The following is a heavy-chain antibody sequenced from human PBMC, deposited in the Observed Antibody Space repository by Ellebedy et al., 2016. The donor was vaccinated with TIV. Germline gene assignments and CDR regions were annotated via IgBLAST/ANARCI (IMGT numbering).Heavy chain of an antibody. CDR3: ARDSYGYGAFDI. D-gene: IGHD5-18*01. CDR1: GFTFSSYG. J-gene: IGHJ3*02. Sequence: GGSLRLSCAASGFTFSSYGMHWVRQAPGKGLEWVAVIWYDGSNKYYADSVKGRFTISRDNSKNTLYLQMNSLRAEDTAVYYCARDSYGYGAFDIWGQGTMVTVSS. V-gene: IGHV3-33*01. CDR2: IWYDGSNK.